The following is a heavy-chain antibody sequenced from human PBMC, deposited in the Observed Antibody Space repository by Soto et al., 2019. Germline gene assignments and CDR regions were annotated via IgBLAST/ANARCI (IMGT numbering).Heavy chain of an antibody. J-gene: IGHJ4*02. Sequence: ASVKVSCKASGYTFTGYYIHWVRQAPGQGLEWMGWFNPNSGDTKYAQKFQGRVTMTRDTSISTAYMEIDSLTSGDTAVYFCARSLSTIGARPDYWGQGTLVTVSS. CDR1: GYTFTGYY. CDR3: ARSLSTIGARPDY. CDR2: FNPNSGDT. D-gene: IGHD6-6*01. V-gene: IGHV1-2*02.